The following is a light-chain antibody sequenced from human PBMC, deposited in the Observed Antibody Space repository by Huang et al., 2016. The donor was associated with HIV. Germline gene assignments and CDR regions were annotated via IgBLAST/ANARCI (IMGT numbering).Light chain of an antibody. CDR1: QSVSSSY. Sequence: EIVLTQSPGTLSLSPGERATLSCRANQSVSSSYLAWYQQKPGQAPRLLIYGASSRATGIPDRFSASVSGTDFTLTISRLEPEDFAVYYCQQYGSSPTYTFGQGTKLEIK. CDR3: QQYGSSPTYT. V-gene: IGKV3-20*01. J-gene: IGKJ2*01. CDR2: GAS.